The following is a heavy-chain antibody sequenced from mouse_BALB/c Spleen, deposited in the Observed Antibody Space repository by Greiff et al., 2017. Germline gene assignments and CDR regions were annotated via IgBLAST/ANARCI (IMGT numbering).Heavy chain of an antibody. J-gene: IGHJ3*01. CDR1: GYTFTSYV. V-gene: IGHV1-14*01. CDR3: ARNHGSTWFAY. CDR2: INPYNDGT. D-gene: IGHD1-1*01. Sequence: EVQRVESGPELVKPGASVKMSCKASGYTFTSYVMHWVKQKPGQGLEWIGYINPYNDGTKYNEKFKGKATLTSDKSSSTAYMELSSLTSEDSAVYYCARNHGSTWFAYWGQGTLVTVSA.